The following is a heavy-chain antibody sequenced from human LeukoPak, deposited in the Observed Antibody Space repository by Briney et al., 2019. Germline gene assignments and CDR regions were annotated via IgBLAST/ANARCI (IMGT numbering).Heavy chain of an antibody. J-gene: IGHJ4*02. CDR2: IYYSGST. CDR1: GGSISSSSYY. V-gene: IGHV4-39*01. Sequence: SETLSLTCTVSGGSISSSSYYWGWIRQPPGKGLEWIGSIYYSGSTYYNPSLKSRVTISVDTSKNQFSLKLSSVTAADTAVYYCARRSSMVRGVAFDYWGQGTLVTVSS. CDR3: ARRSSMVRGVAFDY. D-gene: IGHD3-10*01.